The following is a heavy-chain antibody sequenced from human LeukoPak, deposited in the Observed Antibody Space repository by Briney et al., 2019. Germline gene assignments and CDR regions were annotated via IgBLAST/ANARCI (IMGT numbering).Heavy chain of an antibody. V-gene: IGHV3-33*08. CDR3: GRDSLGGDY. CDR1: GFTFSSHT. D-gene: IGHD3-16*01. J-gene: IGHJ4*02. Sequence: PGGSLRLSCAASGFTFSSHTMRWVRQAPGKGLEWVAVIWNDGSKKFYAESVKGRFTISRDNSQNTLYLQMNRLRAEDTAVYYCGRDSLGGDYWGQGTLVTVSS. CDR2: IWNDGSKK.